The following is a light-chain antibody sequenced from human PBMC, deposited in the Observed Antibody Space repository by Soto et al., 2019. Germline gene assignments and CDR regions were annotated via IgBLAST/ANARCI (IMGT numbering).Light chain of an antibody. V-gene: IGLV2-14*01. Sequence: QSALTQPASVSGSPGQSITISCTGTSSDVGGYNYVSWYQQHPGKAPKVMIYEVSNRPSGVSNRFSASKSGNTASLTISGLQAEDEADYYCSSCTSSSTLVVFGGGTKLTVL. J-gene: IGLJ2*01. CDR3: SSCTSSSTLVV. CDR1: SSDVGGYNY. CDR2: EVS.